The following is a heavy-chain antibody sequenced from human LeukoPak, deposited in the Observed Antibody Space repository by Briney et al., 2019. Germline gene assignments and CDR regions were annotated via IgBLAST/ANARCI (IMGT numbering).Heavy chain of an antibody. Sequence: PSETLSLTCTVSGGSISSYFWSWIRQPPGKGLEWIGYIYYSGSTIYNPSLKSRVTISLDTPKNQFSLKLSSVTAADTAVYYCARGRTTNLWFGELFRNWYFDLWGRGTLVTVSS. D-gene: IGHD3-10*01. CDR2: IYYSGST. CDR3: ARGRTTNLWFGELFRNWYFDL. CDR1: GGSISSYF. V-gene: IGHV4-59*01. J-gene: IGHJ2*01.